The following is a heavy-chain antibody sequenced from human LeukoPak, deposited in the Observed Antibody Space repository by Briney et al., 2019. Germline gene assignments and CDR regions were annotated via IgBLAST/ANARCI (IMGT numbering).Heavy chain of an antibody. CDR3: AREGPIAVAGTFDF. D-gene: IGHD6-19*01. CDR1: GFALSTYG. V-gene: IGHV3-21*04. J-gene: IGHJ4*02. CDR2: IRIGGGGT. Sequence: PGGSLRLSCAASGFALSTYGMSWVRQAPAKGLEWVSSIRIGGGGTFYADSVKGRFTISRDNAKNSLFLQMNSLRVDDTAVYFCAREGPIAVAGTFDFWGQGTLVTVSS.